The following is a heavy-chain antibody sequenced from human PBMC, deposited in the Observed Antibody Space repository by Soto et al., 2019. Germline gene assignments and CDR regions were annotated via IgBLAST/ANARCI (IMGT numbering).Heavy chain of an antibody. CDR2: IYYSGST. Sequence: PSETLSLTCTVSGGSISSGGYYWSWIRQHPGKGLEWIGYIYYSGSTYYNPSLKSRVTISVDTSKNQFSLKLSSVTAADTAVYYCAREGTSGTHVDDWGQGTLVTVSS. J-gene: IGHJ4*02. CDR3: AREGTSGTHVDD. D-gene: IGHD3-10*01. CDR1: GGSISSGGYY. V-gene: IGHV4-31*03.